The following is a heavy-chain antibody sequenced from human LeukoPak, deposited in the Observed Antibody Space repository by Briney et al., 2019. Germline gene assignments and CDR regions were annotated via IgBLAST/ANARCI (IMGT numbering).Heavy chain of an antibody. Sequence: GGSLRLSCVGSGFTYTAHWMTWVRQAPGKGLEWVSTIEGDGSKTHYADSVKGRFTISRDNSKNTLSLQMNGLSAEDTALYYCAKDFIARNGVYDAFDIWGQGTMVTVSS. V-gene: IGHV3-23*01. D-gene: IGHD1-1*01. J-gene: IGHJ3*02. CDR3: AKDFIARNGVYDAFDI. CDR2: IEGDGSKT. CDR1: GFTYTAHW.